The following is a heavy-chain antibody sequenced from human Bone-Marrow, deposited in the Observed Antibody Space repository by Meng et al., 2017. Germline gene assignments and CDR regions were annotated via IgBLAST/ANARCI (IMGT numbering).Heavy chain of an antibody. V-gene: IGHV3-49*04. D-gene: IGHD6-6*01. CDR1: GFTFGDYA. J-gene: IGHJ4*02. CDR2: IRSKAYGGTT. Sequence: GESLKISCTASGFTFGDYAMSWVRQAPGKGLEWVGFIRSKAYGGTTEYAASVKGRFTISRDDSKSIAYLQMNSLKTEDTAVYYYTRAEYSSFDYWGQGTLVTVSS. CDR3: TRAEYSSFDY.